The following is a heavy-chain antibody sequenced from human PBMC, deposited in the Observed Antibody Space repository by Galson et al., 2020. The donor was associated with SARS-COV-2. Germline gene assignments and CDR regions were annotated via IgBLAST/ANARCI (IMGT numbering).Heavy chain of an antibody. CDR3: ARVRRDGYNVHYYYYYGMDV. CDR1: GYTFTSYY. J-gene: IGHJ6*02. CDR2: INPSGGST. V-gene: IGHV1-46*01. Sequence: ASVKVSCKASGYTFTSYYMHWVRQAPGQGLEWMGIINPSGGSTSYAQKFQGRVTMTRDTSTSTVYMELSSLRSEDTAVYYCARVRRDGYNVHYYYYYGMDVWGQGTTVTVSS. D-gene: IGHD3-10*02.